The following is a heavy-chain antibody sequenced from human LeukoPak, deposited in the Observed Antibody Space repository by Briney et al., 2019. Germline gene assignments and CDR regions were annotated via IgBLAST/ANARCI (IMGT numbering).Heavy chain of an antibody. CDR1: GFTFDDNA. V-gene: IGHV3-9*01. D-gene: IGHD2-2*01. CDR2: ISWNSGSI. J-gene: IGHJ4*02. Sequence: GGSLRLSCAASGFTFDDNAMHWVRQAPGKGLEWVSGISWNSGSIDYADSVKGRFTISRDNSKNTLYLQMNSLRAEDTAIYYCAKDVRGTYAPDYWGQGTLVTVSS. CDR3: AKDVRGTYAPDY.